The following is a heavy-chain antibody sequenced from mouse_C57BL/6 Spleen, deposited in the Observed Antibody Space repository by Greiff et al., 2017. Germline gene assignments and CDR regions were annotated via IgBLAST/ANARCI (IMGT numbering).Heavy chain of an antibody. CDR2: IDPSDSYT. CDR3: ARGVDYRGFAY. J-gene: IGHJ3*01. CDR1: GYTFTSYW. D-gene: IGHD2-14*01. V-gene: IGHV1-69*01. Sequence: QVQLQQPGAELVMPGASVKLSCKASGYTFTSYWMHWVKQRPGQGLEWIGEIDPSDSYTNYNQKFKGKSTLTVDKSSSTAYMQLSSLTSEDSAVYYCARGVDYRGFAYWGQGTLVTVSA.